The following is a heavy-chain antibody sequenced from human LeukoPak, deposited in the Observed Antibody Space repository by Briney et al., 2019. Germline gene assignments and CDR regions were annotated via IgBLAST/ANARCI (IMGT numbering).Heavy chain of an antibody. Sequence: PGRCLRLSCAASGFTFISYWMSWVSLAPGTGLGWVAIIRQDGSEKYYEDSVKGRITITRDNDKNSLYLKMNSLRAEDTAVYYCAREEQWLVKQIDYWGQGTLVTVSS. CDR2: IRQDGSEK. J-gene: IGHJ4*02. V-gene: IGHV3-7*01. CDR3: AREEQWLVKQIDY. CDR1: GFTFISYW. D-gene: IGHD6-19*01.